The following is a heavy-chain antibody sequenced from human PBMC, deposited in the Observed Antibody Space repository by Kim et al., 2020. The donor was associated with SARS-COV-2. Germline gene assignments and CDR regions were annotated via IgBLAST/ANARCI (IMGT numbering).Heavy chain of an antibody. V-gene: IGHV3-23*01. CDR1: GFTFSAYA. CDR2: ISGDDGNT. Sequence: GGSLRLFCAASGFTFSAYAMSWVRQAPGKGLEWVSGISGDDGNTYYADSVKGRFITSRANSKNTLHLQMNSLRAEDTAVYYCAKHFGSSGSEFQHWGQRT. J-gene: IGHJ1*01. CDR3: AKHFGSSGSEFQH. D-gene: IGHD3-22*01.